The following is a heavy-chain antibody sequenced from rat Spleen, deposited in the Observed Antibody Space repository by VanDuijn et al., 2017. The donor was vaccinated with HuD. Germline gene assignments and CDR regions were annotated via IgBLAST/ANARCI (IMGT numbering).Heavy chain of an antibody. V-gene: IGHV2S1*01. J-gene: IGHJ2*01. CDR1: GFSLTSYG. Sequence: QVQLKESGPGLVQPSQTLFLTCTVSGFSLTSYGVSWVRQPPGKGLEWMGRIQNGGSTDYNSVLKSRLSISRDTSKNQVFLKMNSLQTDDTAIYYCTRKSYSSYEGDYWGQGVMVTVSS. CDR3: TRKSYSSYEGDY. D-gene: IGHD1-2*01. CDR2: IQNGGST.